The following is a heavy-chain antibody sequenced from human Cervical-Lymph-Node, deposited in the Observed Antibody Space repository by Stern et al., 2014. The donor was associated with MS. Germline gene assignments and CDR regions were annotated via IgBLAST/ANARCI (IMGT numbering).Heavy chain of an antibody. Sequence: VQLVESGGGVVQPGRSLRLSCAASGFTFSSSGMHWVRQAPGKGLEWLAIIYYDGSNRYYADSVKGRFTISRDNSKNTLYLQMNSLRAKDTAVYYCAREGGNTAEYFQHWGQGTLVTVSS. V-gene: IGHV3-33*01. CDR2: IYYDGSNR. J-gene: IGHJ1*01. D-gene: IGHD4-23*01. CDR3: AREGGNTAEYFQH. CDR1: GFTFSSSG.